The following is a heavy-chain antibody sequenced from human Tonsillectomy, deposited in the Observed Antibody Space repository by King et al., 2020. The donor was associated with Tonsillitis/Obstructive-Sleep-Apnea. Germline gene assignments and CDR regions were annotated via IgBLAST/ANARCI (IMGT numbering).Heavy chain of an antibody. J-gene: IGHJ4*02. V-gene: IGHV3-7*03. CDR1: GFIFSSYW. CDR3: ARDSSGSLDY. Sequence: VQLVESGGDLVQPGGSLRLSCAASGFIFSSYWMAWVRQAPGKGLEWVANIKRDGSEKNYVDSVKGRFTMSRDNAKNSLYLQMNSLRVEDTAVYYCARDSSGSLDYWGQGILVTVSS. D-gene: IGHD7-27*01. CDR2: IKRDGSEK.